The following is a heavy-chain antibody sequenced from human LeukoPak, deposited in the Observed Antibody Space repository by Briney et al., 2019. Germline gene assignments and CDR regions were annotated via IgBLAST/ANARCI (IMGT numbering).Heavy chain of an antibody. Sequence: QPGGSLRLSCAASGFTFSSYEMNWVRQAPGKGLEWVSSISTSDGTTYYADSVKGRFTISRDNSKNTLYLQMNSLRAEDAAIYYCAKGRTGFSYGYGIDYWGQGTLVTVSS. J-gene: IGHJ4*02. D-gene: IGHD5-18*01. CDR1: GFTFSSYE. V-gene: IGHV3-23*01. CDR2: ISTSDGTT. CDR3: AKGRTGFSYGYGIDY.